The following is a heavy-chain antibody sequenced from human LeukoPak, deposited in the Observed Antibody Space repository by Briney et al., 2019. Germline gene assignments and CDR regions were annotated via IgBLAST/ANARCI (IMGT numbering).Heavy chain of an antibody. D-gene: IGHD6-13*01. CDR3: ARELGYSSIDY. Sequence: KTSETLSLTCAVYGGSFSGYYWSWIRQPPGKGLEWIGEINHSGSTNYNPSLKSRVTISVDTSKNQFSLKLSSVTAADTAVYYCARELGYSSIDYWGQGTLVTVSS. CDR1: GGSFSGYY. V-gene: IGHV4-34*01. CDR2: INHSGST. J-gene: IGHJ4*02.